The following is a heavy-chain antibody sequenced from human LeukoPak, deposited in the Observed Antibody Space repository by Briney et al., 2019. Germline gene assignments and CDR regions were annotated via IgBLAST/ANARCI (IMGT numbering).Heavy chain of an antibody. J-gene: IGHJ5*02. V-gene: IGHV4-30-4*01. CDR2: INYSGSA. CDR1: GDSISSANYY. CDR3: ARKSRTWSNRFDP. Sequence: NSSQTLSLTRTVSGDSISSANYYWRWIRQPPGKGLEWIGYINYSGSAFYNPSLESRIIISVDTSKNQISLKVTSVTAADSAVYYCARKSRTWSNRFDPWGQGTLVTVFS. D-gene: IGHD1-1*01.